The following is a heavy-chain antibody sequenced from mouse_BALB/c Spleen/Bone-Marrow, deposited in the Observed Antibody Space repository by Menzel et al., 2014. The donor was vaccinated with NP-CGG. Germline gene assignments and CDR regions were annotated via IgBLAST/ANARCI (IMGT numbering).Heavy chain of an antibody. D-gene: IGHD2-14*01. V-gene: IGHV5-17*02. Sequence: EVKLVESGGGLVQPGGSRKLSCAASGFTFSSFGMHWVRQAPEKGLEWVAYISSGSSTIYYADTVKGRFTISRDNPKNTLFLQMTSLRSEDTVMYYCARWRYGYAMDYWGQGTSVTVSS. CDR1: GFTFSSFG. CDR2: ISSGSSTI. CDR3: ARWRYGYAMDY. J-gene: IGHJ4*01.